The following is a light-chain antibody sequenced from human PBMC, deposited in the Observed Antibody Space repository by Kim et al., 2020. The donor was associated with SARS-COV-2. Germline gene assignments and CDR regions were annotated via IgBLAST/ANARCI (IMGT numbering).Light chain of an antibody. J-gene: IGKJ1*01. CDR3: QQYHASPLT. CDR1: LSFSSTY. CDR2: GAS. Sequence: SPGERATLSCRASLSFSSTYLAWYQQKPGQAPRLVVYGASSRATGIPDRFSGSGSGTDFTLTISRLEPEDFAVYYCQQYHASPLTFGQGTKVDIK. V-gene: IGKV3-20*01.